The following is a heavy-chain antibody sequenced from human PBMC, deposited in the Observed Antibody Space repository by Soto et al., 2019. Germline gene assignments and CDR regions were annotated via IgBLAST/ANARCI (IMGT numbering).Heavy chain of an antibody. CDR1: GFTFSTYT. V-gene: IGHV3-30-3*01. J-gene: IGHJ2*01. Sequence: QVQLVESGGGVVQPGRSLRLSCVASGFTFSTYTMHWVRQAPGKGVEWVAVISYDGSTKYYADSVKGRFTFSRDNSKNTLYLQMHSLRAEDTAVYYCAKDGGFDYGFWYFDLGGRCTLVTVSS. CDR2: ISYDGSTK. CDR3: AKDGGFDYGFWYFDL. D-gene: IGHD4-17*01.